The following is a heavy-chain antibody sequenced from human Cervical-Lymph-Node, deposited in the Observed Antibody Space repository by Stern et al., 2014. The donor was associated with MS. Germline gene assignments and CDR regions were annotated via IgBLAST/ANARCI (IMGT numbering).Heavy chain of an antibody. CDR3: ARRVVDWYFDV. CDR1: GGSLSDSTYY. J-gene: IGHJ2*01. Sequence: VQLVESGPRLVKPSATLSLTCSVSGGSLSDSTYYWDWIRQSPGKGLEWIGSISHSGTTSYNPAITSRVTISVDTSKTEFSLKLHSVTAADTAVFYCARRVVDWYFDVWGRGTLVTVSS. D-gene: IGHD2-15*01. CDR2: ISHSGTT. V-gene: IGHV4-39*01.